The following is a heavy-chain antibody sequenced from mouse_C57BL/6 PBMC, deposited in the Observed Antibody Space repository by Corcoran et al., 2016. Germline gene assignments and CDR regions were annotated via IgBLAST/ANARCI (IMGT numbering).Heavy chain of an antibody. J-gene: IGHJ3*01. CDR2: INTYSGVP. Sequence: QIQLVQSGPELKKPGETVKISCKGSGYTFTTYGMSWVKQAPGKGLKWMGWINTYSGVPTYADDFKGRFAFSLETSASTAYLQINNLKNEDTATYFCARSTMIRRAFAYWGQGTLVTVSA. CDR1: GYTFTTYG. V-gene: IGHV9-3*01. CDR3: ARSTMIRRAFAY. D-gene: IGHD2-4*01.